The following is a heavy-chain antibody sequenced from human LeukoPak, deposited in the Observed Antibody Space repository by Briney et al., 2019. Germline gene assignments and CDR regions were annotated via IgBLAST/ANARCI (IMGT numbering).Heavy chain of an antibody. V-gene: IGHV3-30*18. J-gene: IGHJ3*02. CDR2: ISYDGSNK. D-gene: IGHD3-10*01. CDR1: GFTFSSYG. Sequence: PGGSLRLSCAASGFTFSSYGMHWVRQAPGKGLEWVAVISYDGSNKYYADSVKGRFTISRDNSKNTLYLQMNSLRAEDTAVYYCAKDRAGDLDIWGQGTMVTVSS. CDR3: AKDRAGDLDI.